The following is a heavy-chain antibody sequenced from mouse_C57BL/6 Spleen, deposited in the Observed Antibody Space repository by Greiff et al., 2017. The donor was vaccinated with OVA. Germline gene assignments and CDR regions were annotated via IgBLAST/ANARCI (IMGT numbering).Heavy chain of an antibody. J-gene: IGHJ2*01. Sequence: EVQLQQSGAELVKPGASVKLSCTASGFNIKDYYMHWVKQRTEQGLEWIGRIDPEDGETKYAPKFQGKATITEDTSSNTAYLQLSSLTSEDTAVYYCCRNFGGYYFGCWGRGTTLTVSS. CDR1: GFNIKDYY. CDR2: IDPEDGET. V-gene: IGHV14-2*01. CDR3: CRNFGGYYFGC.